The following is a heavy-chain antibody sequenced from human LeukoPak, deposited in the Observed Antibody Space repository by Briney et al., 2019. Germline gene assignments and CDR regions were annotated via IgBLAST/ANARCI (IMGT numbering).Heavy chain of an antibody. CDR1: GVTFSSYW. Sequence: AGTLRLSCAASGVTFSSYWMHWVRQAPGKGLGWVSRINSDGSSTSYADSVKGPFTISRDNAKNTLYLQINSLRAEDAAVYESPGLFLPRGKWFDSWGQGTLVTVSS. D-gene: IGHD1-26*01. V-gene: IGHV3-74*01. J-gene: IGHJ5*01. CDR3: PGLFLPRGKWFDS. CDR2: INSDGSST.